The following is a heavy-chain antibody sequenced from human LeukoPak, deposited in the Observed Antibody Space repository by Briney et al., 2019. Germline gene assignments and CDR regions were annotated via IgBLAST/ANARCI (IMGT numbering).Heavy chain of an antibody. CDR2: IVVGSGNT. CDR1: GYTFTSYD. D-gene: IGHD3-16*01. V-gene: IGHV1-58*02. Sequence: ASVKVSCKASGYTFTSYDINWVRQARGQRLEWIGWIVVGSGNTNYAQKFQERVTITRDMSTSTAYMELSSLRSEDTAVYYCAAFVGPDPGWFDPWGQGTLVTVSS. CDR3: AAFVGPDPGWFDP. J-gene: IGHJ5*02.